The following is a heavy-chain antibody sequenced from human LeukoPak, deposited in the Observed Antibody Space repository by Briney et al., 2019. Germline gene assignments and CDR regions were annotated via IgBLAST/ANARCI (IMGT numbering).Heavy chain of an antibody. D-gene: IGHD5-24*01. V-gene: IGHV4-59*01. CDR1: GGSISSYY. J-gene: IGHJ3*02. CDR2: IYYSGST. Sequence: SETLSLTCTVSGGSISSYYWSWIRQPPGKGLEWIGYIYYSGSTNYNPSLKSRVTISVDASKNQFSLKLSSVTAADTAVYYCARDGDGYNFDAFDIWGQGTMVTVSS. CDR3: ARDGDGYNFDAFDI.